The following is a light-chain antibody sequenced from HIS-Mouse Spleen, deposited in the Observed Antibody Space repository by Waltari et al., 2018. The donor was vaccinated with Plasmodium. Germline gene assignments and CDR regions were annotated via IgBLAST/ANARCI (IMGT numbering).Light chain of an antibody. CDR3: SSYAGSNNWV. J-gene: IGLJ2*01. CDR1: SSDVGGYNY. V-gene: IGLV2-8*01. Sequence: QSALTQPPSASGSPGQSVTISCTGTSSDVGGYNYVSWYQQHPGKAPKLMLYEVSKRPVGVPGRCSGSKSGNTASLTVSGLQAEDEADYYCSSYAGSNNWVFGGGTKLTVL. CDR2: EVS.